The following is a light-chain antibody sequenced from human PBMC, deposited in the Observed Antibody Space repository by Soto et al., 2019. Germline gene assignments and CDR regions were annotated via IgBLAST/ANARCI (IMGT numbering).Light chain of an antibody. J-gene: IGLJ1*01. CDR1: ISDIGGYNH. CDR2: TVT. Sequence: QSALTQPRSVSGSPGQSVTISCTGTISDIGGYNHVSWYQQHPGKAPKLMIYTVTKRPSGVPDRFSGSKSDNTASLTISGLQADDEADYYCCSYAGSSSYIFGTGTKLTVL. V-gene: IGLV2-11*01. CDR3: CSYAGSSSYI.